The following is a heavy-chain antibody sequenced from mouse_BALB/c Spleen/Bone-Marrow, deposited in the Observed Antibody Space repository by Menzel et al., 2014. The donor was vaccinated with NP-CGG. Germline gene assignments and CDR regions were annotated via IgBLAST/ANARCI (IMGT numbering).Heavy chain of an antibody. CDR3: ASDGDYRHAWFAF. J-gene: IGHJ3*01. V-gene: IGHV5-4*02. D-gene: IGHD2-14*01. CDR1: GFTFSDYY. CDR2: ISEGGNYT. Sequence: DVMLVESGGGLVKPGGSLKLSCAAPGFTFSDYYMYWVRQTPEKRLEWVATISEGGNYTCYPDSVKGRFTISRDNAKNNLYLQMNSLKSEDTAMYYCASDGDYRHAWFAFWGQGTLVTVSA.